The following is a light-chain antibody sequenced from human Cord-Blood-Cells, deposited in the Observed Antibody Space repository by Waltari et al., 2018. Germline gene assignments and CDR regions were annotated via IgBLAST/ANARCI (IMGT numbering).Light chain of an antibody. CDR1: QSVSSN. Sequence: EIVMTQSPATLSVSPGERATLSCRASQSVSSNLAWYQQKPGQAPRLLIYGASPRATGIPARFSGSGSVTEFTLTISSLQSEDFAVYYCQQYNNWPWTLGQGTKVEIK. CDR2: GAS. V-gene: IGKV3-15*01. J-gene: IGKJ1*01. CDR3: QQYNNWPWT.